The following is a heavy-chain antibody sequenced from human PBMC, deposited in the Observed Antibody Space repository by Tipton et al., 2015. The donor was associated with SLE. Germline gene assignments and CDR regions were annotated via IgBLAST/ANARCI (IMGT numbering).Heavy chain of an antibody. Sequence: SLRLSCAASGFTFSSYAMHWVRQAPGKGLEWVAVISYDGSNKYYADSVKGRFTISRDNAKNTLYLQMNSLRAEDTAVYYCARVIVGATGAFDIWGQGTMVTVSS. CDR3: ARVIVGATGAFDI. CDR2: ISYDGSNK. J-gene: IGHJ3*02. D-gene: IGHD1-26*01. CDR1: GFTFSSYA. V-gene: IGHV3-30-3*01.